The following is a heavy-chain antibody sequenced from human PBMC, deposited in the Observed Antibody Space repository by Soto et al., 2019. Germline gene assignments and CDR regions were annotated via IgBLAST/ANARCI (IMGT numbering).Heavy chain of an antibody. Sequence: SVKVSCKSSGGTFSSYAISWVRQAPGQGLEWMGGIIPIFGTANYAQKFQGRVTITADKSTSTAYMELSGLRSEDTAVYYCARGGYYYDSSGPRYYYYGMDVWGQVTTVTVS. V-gene: IGHV1-69*06. CDR2: IIPIFGTA. J-gene: IGHJ6*01. CDR3: ARGGYYYDSSGPRYYYYGMDV. D-gene: IGHD3-22*01. CDR1: GGTFSSYA.